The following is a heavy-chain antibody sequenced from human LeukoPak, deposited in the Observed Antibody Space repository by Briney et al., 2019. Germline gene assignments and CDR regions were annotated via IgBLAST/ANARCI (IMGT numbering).Heavy chain of an antibody. CDR2: IKTDGSET. CDR1: GVGFSTYY. V-gene: IGHV3-7*01. D-gene: IGHD6-19*01. J-gene: IGHJ4*02. Sequence: PAGTLRLSWAVSGVGFSTYYMTWLRQAPGKGLECVANIKTDGSETYYLDSGKGRFTISRDNAKSSLYLQMNSLRVQDKAVYYSTRELNHDSSVWGQGTLVTVSS. CDR3: TRELNHDSSV.